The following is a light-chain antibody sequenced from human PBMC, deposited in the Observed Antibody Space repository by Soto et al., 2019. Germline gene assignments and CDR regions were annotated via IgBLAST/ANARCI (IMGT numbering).Light chain of an antibody. J-gene: IGKJ4*01. CDR1: QSISSW. CDR2: DAS. Sequence: DIQLTQSPSTLSASVGDRVTITCRASQSISSWLAWYQQKPGKAPQLLIYDASSLESGVPSRFSGSGSGTEFTLTISSLQPDDFATYYCQQYNSYSPTFGGGTKVDIK. CDR3: QQYNSYSPT. V-gene: IGKV1-5*01.